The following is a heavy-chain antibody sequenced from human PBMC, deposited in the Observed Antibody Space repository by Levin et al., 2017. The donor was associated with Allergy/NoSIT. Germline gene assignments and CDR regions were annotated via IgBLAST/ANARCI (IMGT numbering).Heavy chain of an antibody. J-gene: IGHJ5*02. CDR1: GGSISSSRYY. CDR3: ARGQGYSGYDYEP. CDR2: IYYSGST. Sequence: GSLRLSCTVSGGSISSSRYYWGWIRQPPGKGLEWIGSIYYSGSTYYNPSLKSRVTISVDTSKNQFSLKLSSVTAADTAMYYCARGQGYSGYDYEPWGQGTLVTVSS. D-gene: IGHD5-12*01. V-gene: IGHV4-39*01.